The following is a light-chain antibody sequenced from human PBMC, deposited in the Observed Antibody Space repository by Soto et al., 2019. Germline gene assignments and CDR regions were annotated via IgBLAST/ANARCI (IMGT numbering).Light chain of an antibody. CDR2: DNN. J-gene: IGLJ2*01. Sequence: QSVLTQPPSVSAAPGQKVTISCSGSSSNIGSNDVSWYQQLPGTGPKLLIYDNNKRPSGIPDRFSGSKSGTSATLGITGLQTGDEADYYCGAWDSSLSAGGLGGGTKLTVL. CDR3: GAWDSSLSAGG. V-gene: IGLV1-51*01. CDR1: SSNIGSND.